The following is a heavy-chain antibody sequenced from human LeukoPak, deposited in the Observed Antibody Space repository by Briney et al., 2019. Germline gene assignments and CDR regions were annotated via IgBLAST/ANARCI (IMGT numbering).Heavy chain of an antibody. CDR3: ARGGKIPLAGTRSPQYFQH. CDR1: GFSFSTYN. V-gene: IGHV3-30*02. D-gene: IGHD6-19*01. J-gene: IGHJ1*01. CDR2: IRYDGTNK. Sequence: PGGSLRLSCAASGFSFSTYNMNWVRQAPGKGLEWVTYIRYDGTNKYYADSVKGRFTISRDNSKNTLYLQMNSLRPEDTAVYYCARGGKIPLAGTRSPQYFQHWGQGTLVTVSS.